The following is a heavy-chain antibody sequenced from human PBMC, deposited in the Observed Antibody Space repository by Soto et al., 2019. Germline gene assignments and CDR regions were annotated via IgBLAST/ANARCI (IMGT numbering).Heavy chain of an antibody. V-gene: IGHV4-61*01. Sequence: SETLFLTCTASGCSVSSATYYWSWIPQPPGTGLEWIGYIYYNGITNYNPSLKSRVTTSVDTSKNQFPLKLSSVTAADTGVYYCGGYLEAGNSSDWYAVDSWGQGILVTVSS. CDR2: IYYNGIT. D-gene: IGHD6-19*01. J-gene: IGHJ4*02. CDR1: GCSVSSATYY. CDR3: GGYLEAGNSSDWYAVDS.